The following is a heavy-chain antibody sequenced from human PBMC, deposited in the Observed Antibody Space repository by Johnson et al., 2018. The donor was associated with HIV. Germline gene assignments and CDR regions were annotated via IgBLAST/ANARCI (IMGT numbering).Heavy chain of an antibody. CDR1: GFTFSSYA. CDR2: VSYDGRNQ. D-gene: IGHD3-3*02. Sequence: QVQLVESGGGLVKPGGSLRLSCAASGFTFSSYAMHWVRQAPGTGLEWVALVSYDGRNQYHADSVQGRFTISRDNSKNTLYLQMNSLRAEDTAVYYCAKNQEVSREDAFDIWGQGTMVTVSS. J-gene: IGHJ3*02. V-gene: IGHV3-30-3*02. CDR3: AKNQEVSREDAFDI.